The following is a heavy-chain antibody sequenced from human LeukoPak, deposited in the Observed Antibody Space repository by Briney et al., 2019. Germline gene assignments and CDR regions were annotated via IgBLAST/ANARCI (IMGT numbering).Heavy chain of an antibody. V-gene: IGHV4-34*01. D-gene: IGHD6-13*01. CDR1: GGSFSGYY. J-gene: IGHJ4*02. CDR3: ARGASSSWFHTADFDF. CDR2: INHSGST. Sequence: SETLSLTCAVYGGSFSGYYWSWIRQPPGKGLEWIGEINHSGSTNYNPSLKSRVTISVDTSKNQFSLKLSSVAAADTAVYYCARGASSSWFHTADFDFWGQGTLVTVSS.